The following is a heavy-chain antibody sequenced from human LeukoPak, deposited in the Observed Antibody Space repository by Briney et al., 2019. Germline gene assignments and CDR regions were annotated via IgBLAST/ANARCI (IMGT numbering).Heavy chain of an antibody. CDR1: GFTFSSYW. D-gene: IGHD6-13*01. Sequence: TGGSLRLSCAASGFTFSSYWVSWVRQAPGKGREWVANIKQEGSEKYYVDSVKGRFTISRDNAKNSLYLQMNSLRAEDTAVYYCARGGSSWYMGYFDYWGQGTLVTVSS. CDR3: ARGGSSWYMGYFDY. V-gene: IGHV3-7*01. J-gene: IGHJ4*02. CDR2: IKQEGSEK.